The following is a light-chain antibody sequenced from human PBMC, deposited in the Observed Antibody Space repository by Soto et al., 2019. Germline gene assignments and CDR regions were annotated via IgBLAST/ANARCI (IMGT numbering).Light chain of an antibody. CDR2: SAS. J-gene: IGKJ3*01. Sequence: DIQMTQSPSSLSASVGDRVTITCRASQDIGHYLAWYQQKPGKVPKLLIHSASTLNSGVPSRFGGSGTGTDFTLTINSLQPEDVATYYCLRCDSVLPLFTFGPGTKVAI. V-gene: IGKV1-27*01. CDR3: LRCDSVLPLFT. CDR1: QDIGHY.